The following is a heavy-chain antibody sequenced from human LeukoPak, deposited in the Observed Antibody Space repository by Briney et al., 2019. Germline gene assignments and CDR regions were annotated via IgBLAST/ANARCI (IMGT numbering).Heavy chain of an antibody. CDR3: ATIKRGNIFGYFDF. Sequence: SETLSLTCTVSGGSISSHYWSWIWQPPGKGLEWIGYLYDYGRTKHNPSLNSRLTLSADTSKNQFSLRLSSVTAADTAVYFCATIKRGNIFGYFDFWGQGILVAVSS. J-gene: IGHJ4*02. D-gene: IGHD5-18*01. V-gene: IGHV4-59*11. CDR2: LYDYGRT. CDR1: GGSISSHY.